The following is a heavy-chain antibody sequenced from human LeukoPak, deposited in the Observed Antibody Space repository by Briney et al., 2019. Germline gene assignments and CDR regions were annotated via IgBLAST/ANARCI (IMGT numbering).Heavy chain of an antibody. CDR1: GFPFSSYS. V-gene: IGHV3-23*01. D-gene: IGHD3-22*01. Sequence: PGGSPRLSCAASGFPFSSYSMTWVRQAPGKGLEWVSRIDDSGVIRSYADSVKGRFTISRDNSKMTLTLQMNSLRAEDTAVYYCAKRLKRNYYYHYAMDVWGQGTTVTVSS. J-gene: IGHJ6*02. CDR3: AKRLKRNYYYHYAMDV. CDR2: IDDSGVIR.